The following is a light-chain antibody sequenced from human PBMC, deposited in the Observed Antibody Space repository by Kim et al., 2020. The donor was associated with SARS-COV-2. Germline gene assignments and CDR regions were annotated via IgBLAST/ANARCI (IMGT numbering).Light chain of an antibody. CDR1: SSDVGGYNY. V-gene: IGLV2-14*01. J-gene: IGLJ3*02. Sequence: QSALTQPASVSGSPGQSFTISCTGTSSDVGGYNYVSWYQQHPGKAPKLMIYDVSKRPSRVSNRFSGSKSGNTASLTISGLQAEDEADYYCSSYTSSSTLFGGGTQLTVL. CDR2: DVS. CDR3: SSYTSSSTL.